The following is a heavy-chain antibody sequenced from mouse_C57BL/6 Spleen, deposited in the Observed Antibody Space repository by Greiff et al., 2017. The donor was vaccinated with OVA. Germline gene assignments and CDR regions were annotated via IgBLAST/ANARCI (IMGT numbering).Heavy chain of an antibody. CDR1: GYAFSSSW. CDR3: AREVYSNYYYFDY. Sequence: QVQLQQSGPELVKPGASVKISCKASGYAFSSSWMNWVKQRPGKGLEWIGRIYPGDGDTNYNGKFKGKATLTADKSSSTAYMQLSSLTSEDSAVYCCAREVYSNYYYFDYWGQGTTLTVAS. CDR2: IYPGDGDT. D-gene: IGHD2-5*01. V-gene: IGHV1-82*01. J-gene: IGHJ2*01.